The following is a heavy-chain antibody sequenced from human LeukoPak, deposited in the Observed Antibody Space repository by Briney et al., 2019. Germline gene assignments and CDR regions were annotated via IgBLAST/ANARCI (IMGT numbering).Heavy chain of an antibody. CDR3: ARFASWELLPYFDY. CDR1: GFTFSSYW. V-gene: IGHV3-7*01. CDR2: IKQDGSEK. D-gene: IGHD1-26*01. Sequence: GGSLRLSCAASGFTFSSYWMSWVRQAPGKGLEWVANIKQDGSEKYYVDSVKGRFTISRDNAKNSLYLQMNSLRAEDTAVYYCARFASWELLPYFDYWGQGTLVTVSS. J-gene: IGHJ4*02.